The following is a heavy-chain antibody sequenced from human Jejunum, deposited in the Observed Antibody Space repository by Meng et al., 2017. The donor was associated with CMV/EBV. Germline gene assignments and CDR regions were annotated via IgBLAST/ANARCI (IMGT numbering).Heavy chain of an antibody. CDR2: IKQDGSEK. CDR3: VGGNLVVQASDY. J-gene: IGHJ4*02. CDR1: GFTVSSHW. D-gene: IGHD2-2*01. Sequence: SGFTVSSHWMRWVGQGQGKGLEGVANIKQDGSEKYYVDSGKGRLTISRDNAKNSLYLQLNSLRAEDTAVYYCVGGNLVVQASDYWGQGTLVTVSS. V-gene: IGHV3-7*04.